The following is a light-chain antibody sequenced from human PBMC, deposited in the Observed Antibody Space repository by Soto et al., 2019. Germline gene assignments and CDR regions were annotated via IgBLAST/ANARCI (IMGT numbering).Light chain of an antibody. Sequence: ETLMTQSPATLSVSPGERATLSCRASQSVNNNLAWYQQKLGQAPRVLIYGASTRATGIPARFTGSGSGTEFILTITSLQSEDSAVYYCQQRNVWPPITFGQGTRLEIK. V-gene: IGKV3-15*01. CDR1: QSVNNN. CDR3: QQRNVWPPIT. CDR2: GAS. J-gene: IGKJ5*01.